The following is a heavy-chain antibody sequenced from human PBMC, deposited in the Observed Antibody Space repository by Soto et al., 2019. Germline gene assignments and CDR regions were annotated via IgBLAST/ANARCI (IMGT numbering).Heavy chain of an antibody. CDR1: GFTFSSYG. CDR2: ISYDGSNK. J-gene: IGHJ4*02. CDR3: ARDFYDLSYKFDY. Sequence: GGSLRLSCAASGFTFSSYGMHWVRQAPGKGLEWVAVISYDGSNKYYADSVKGRFTISRDNSKNTLYLQMSSLRAEDTAVYYCARDFYDLSYKFDYWGQGPLVTVSS. V-gene: IGHV3-30*03. D-gene: IGHD3-3*01.